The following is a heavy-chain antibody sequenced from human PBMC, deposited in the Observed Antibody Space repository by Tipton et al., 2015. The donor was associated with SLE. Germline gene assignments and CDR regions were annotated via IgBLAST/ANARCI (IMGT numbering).Heavy chain of an antibody. J-gene: IGHJ4*02. CDR2: ISSSGSTI. CDR3: ARVWGKIAVAG. V-gene: IGHV3-48*03. Sequence: SLRLSCAASGFTFSSYEMNWVRQAPGKGLEWVSYISSSGSTIYYADSVKGRFTISRDNAKNSLYLQMNSLRAEDTAVYYCARVWGKIAVAGWGQGTLVTVSS. D-gene: IGHD6-19*01. CDR1: GFTFSSYE.